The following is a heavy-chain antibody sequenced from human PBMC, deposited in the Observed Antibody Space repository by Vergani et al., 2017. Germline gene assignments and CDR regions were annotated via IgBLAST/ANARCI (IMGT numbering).Heavy chain of an antibody. J-gene: IGHJ3*02. V-gene: IGHV3-21*01. Sequence: EVQLVESGGGLVKPGGSLRLSCAASGVTFSSYSMNWVRQAPGKGLEWVSSISSSSSYIYYADSVQGRFTVSRYNAKNSLYLQMNSLRAEDTAVYYCARDRGYYYTGGYYYDAFDIWGQGTMVTVSS. CDR2: ISSSSSYI. CDR3: ARDRGYYYTGGYYYDAFDI. D-gene: IGHD3-22*01. CDR1: GVTFSSYS.